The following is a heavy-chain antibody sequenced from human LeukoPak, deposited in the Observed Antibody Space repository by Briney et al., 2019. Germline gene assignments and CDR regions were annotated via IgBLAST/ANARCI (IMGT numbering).Heavy chain of an antibody. CDR1: GFTFSSYS. CDR3: ARELITFSEYYYYGMDV. CDR2: ISSSSSTI. Sequence: GGSLRLSCAASGFTFSSYSTNWVRQAPGKGLEWVSYISSSSSTIYYADSVKGRFTISRDNAKNSLYLQMNSLRAEDTAVYYCARELITFSEYYYYGMDVWGQGTTVTVSS. J-gene: IGHJ6*02. V-gene: IGHV3-48*01. D-gene: IGHD3-3*02.